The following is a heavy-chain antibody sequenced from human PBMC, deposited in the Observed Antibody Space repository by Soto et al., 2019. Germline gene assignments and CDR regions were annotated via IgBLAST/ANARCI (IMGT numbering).Heavy chain of an antibody. CDR3: ASERSVRCSNRYSYYYGMDV. J-gene: IGHJ6*02. CDR1: GGSVSSGSYY. V-gene: IGHV4-61*01. CDR2: IYCSGST. Sequence: AETLSLTCTVSGGSVSSGSYYWSWLGQRPGKGLEWVGCIYCSGSTNDNPSLRSRVTISVDTYKKQFSLKLSSVTAADTAVYYRASERSVRCSNRYSYYYGMDVWGQGTTVTVSS.